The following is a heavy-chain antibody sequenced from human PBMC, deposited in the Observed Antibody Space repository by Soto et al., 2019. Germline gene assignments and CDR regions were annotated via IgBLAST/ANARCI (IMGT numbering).Heavy chain of an antibody. CDR3: ARVGFNWNDDYYGMDV. J-gene: IGHJ6*02. Sequence: SETLSLTCTVSGGSISSGGYYWSWIRQHPGKGLEWIGYIYYSGSTNYNPSLKSRVTISVDTSKNQFSLKLSSVTAADTAVHYCARVGFNWNDDYYGMDVWGQGTTVTVSS. V-gene: IGHV4-31*03. CDR2: IYYSGST. D-gene: IGHD1-20*01. CDR1: GGSISSGGYY.